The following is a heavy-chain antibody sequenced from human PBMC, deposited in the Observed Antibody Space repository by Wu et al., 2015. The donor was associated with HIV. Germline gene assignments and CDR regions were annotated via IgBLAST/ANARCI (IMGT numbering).Heavy chain of an antibody. D-gene: IGHD3-22*01. Sequence: QVQLVQSGAEVKKPGSSVKVSCKASGGTFSSYAISWVRQAPGQGLEWMGGIIPIFGTANYAQKFQGRVTITTDESTSTAYMELSSLRSEDTAVYYCARGPDRDYYDSSGYYGFDYWGQGTLVTVSS. CDR1: GGTFSSYA. CDR3: ARGPDRDYYDSSGYYGFDY. V-gene: IGHV1-69*05. CDR2: IIPIFGTA. J-gene: IGHJ4*02.